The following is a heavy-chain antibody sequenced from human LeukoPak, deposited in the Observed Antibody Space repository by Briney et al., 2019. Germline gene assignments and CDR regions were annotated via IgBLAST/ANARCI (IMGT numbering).Heavy chain of an antibody. J-gene: IGHJ4*02. V-gene: IGHV3-23*01. Sequence: PGGSLRLSCAASGFTFSSYSINWVRQAPGKGLEWVSTISGSGVSTYYADSVKGRFTSSRDNSKNTLYLQMNNLRAEDTAVYYCAKESRYYYGSGSFSSQFDYWGQGNLVTVSS. D-gene: IGHD3-10*01. CDR1: GFTFSSYS. CDR3: AKESRYYYGSGSFSSQFDY. CDR2: ISGSGVST.